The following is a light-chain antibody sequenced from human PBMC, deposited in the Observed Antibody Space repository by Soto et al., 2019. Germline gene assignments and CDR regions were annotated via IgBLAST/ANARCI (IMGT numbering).Light chain of an antibody. J-gene: IGKJ1*01. Sequence: PGERATLSCRASQSVSSSYLAWYQQKPGQAPRLLIYGASSRATGIPDRFSGSGSGTDFTLTISRLEPEDFAVYFCQQYVSSPATFGQGTKVDIK. CDR2: GAS. CDR1: QSVSSSY. CDR3: QQYVSSPAT. V-gene: IGKV3-20*01.